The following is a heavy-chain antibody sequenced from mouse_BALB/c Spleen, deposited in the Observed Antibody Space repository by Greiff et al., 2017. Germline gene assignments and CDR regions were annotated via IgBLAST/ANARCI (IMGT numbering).Heavy chain of an antibody. CDR2: INSNGGST. V-gene: IGHV5-6-2*01. D-gene: IGHD2-10*01. J-gene: IGHJ4*01. Sequence: EVKVVESGGGLVKLGGSLKLSCAASGFTFSSYYMSWVRQTPEKRLELVAAINSNGGSTYYPDTVKGRFTISRDNAKNTLYLQMSSLKSEDTALYYCARHAYYGNYAAMDYWGQGTSVTVSS. CDR3: ARHAYYGNYAAMDY. CDR1: GFTFSSYY.